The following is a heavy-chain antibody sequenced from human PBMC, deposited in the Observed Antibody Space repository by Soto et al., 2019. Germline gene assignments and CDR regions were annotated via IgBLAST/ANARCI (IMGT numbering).Heavy chain of an antibody. CDR3: ARRWGRTFDY. Sequence: SETLSLTCTVSGGSISSSAYYWGWIRQSPGKGLEWIGYIYYSGSTNYNPSLKSRVTISVDTSKDQFSLKLSSVTAADTAVYYCARRWGRTFDYWGQGTLVTVSS. CDR2: IYYSGST. CDR1: GGSISSSAYY. V-gene: IGHV4-61*05. J-gene: IGHJ4*02. D-gene: IGHD7-27*01.